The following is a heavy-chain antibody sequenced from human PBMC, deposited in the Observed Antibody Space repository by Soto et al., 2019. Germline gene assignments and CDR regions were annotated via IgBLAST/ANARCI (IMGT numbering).Heavy chain of an antibody. V-gene: IGHV3-33*01. CDR3: ARDGDILTGYYYYGMDV. CDR1: GTYG. D-gene: IGHD3-9*01. CDR2: INSDGSNK. J-gene: IGHJ6*02. Sequence: GGSLRLSRAGSGTYGMHWVRQAPGTGLVWIGRINSDGSNKYYADSVKGRFTISRDNSKNTLYLQMNSLRAEDTAVYYCARDGDILTGYYYYGMDVWGQGTTVTVSS.